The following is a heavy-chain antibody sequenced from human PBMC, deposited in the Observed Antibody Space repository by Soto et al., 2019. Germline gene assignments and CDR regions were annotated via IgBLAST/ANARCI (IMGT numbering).Heavy chain of an antibody. J-gene: IGHJ4*02. V-gene: IGHV4-34*01. CDR3: PRAPKVSGASQTRPDF. CDR2: ISQSGNT. D-gene: IGHD6-25*01. CDR1: SGSLSGYY. Sequence: PSETLSLTCSIYSGSLSGYYWSSFRQPPGTGLAWIGEISQSGNTHYSPSLQSRVSISIDTSKKQFSLNLASVPAADTAVYYCPRAPKVSGASQTRPDFWGQGTRGTVS.